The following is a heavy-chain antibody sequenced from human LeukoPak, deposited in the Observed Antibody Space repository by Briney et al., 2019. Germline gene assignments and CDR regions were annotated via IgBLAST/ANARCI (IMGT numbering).Heavy chain of an antibody. D-gene: IGHD4-17*01. CDR2: INDRGST. J-gene: IGHJ4*02. CDR1: GGSFRGYY. Sequence: PSETLSLTCAVYGGSFRGYYWSWIRQPPGRGVEGIGEINDRGSTSYNPSLKRRVTISVDKSKNQFALNLSSATAADTAVYYCARVNGDYAWGPSVDYWGQGTLVTVSS. CDR3: ARVNGDYAWGPSVDY. V-gene: IGHV4-34*01.